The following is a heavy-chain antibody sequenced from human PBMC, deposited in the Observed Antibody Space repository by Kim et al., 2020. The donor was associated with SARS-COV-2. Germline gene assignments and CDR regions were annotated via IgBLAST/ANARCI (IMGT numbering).Heavy chain of an antibody. D-gene: IGHD6-6*01. CDR2: ISWNSGSL. V-gene: IGHV3-9*01. J-gene: IGHJ6*01. Sequence: GGSLRLSCGASGFTFGDYAIHWVRQAPGKGLEWVSGISWNSGSLGYADSVKGRFTISRDNGKKSLYLQMDSLEVEDTALYYCAKDLRAARIPILYNYGM. CDR3: AKDLRAARIPILYNYGM. CDR1: GFTFGDYA.